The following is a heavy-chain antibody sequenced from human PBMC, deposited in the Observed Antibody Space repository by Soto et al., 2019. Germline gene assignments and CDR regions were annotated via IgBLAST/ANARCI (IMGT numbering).Heavy chain of an antibody. V-gene: IGHV4-59*01. D-gene: IGHD1-1*01. CDR3: ARLQLGQKVIDY. J-gene: IGHJ4*02. CDR2: IFYSGGT. CDR1: GDSISTYY. Sequence: ASETLSLTCTVSGDSISTYYWSWIRQPPGKGLQWIGYIFYSGGTAYNPSLKSRVTISLDMSKKQISLKLSSVTTADTATYFCARLQLGQKVIDYWGQGTLVTVSS.